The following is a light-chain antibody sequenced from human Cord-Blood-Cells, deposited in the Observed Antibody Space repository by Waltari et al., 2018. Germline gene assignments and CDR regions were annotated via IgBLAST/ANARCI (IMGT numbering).Light chain of an antibody. J-gene: IGLJ3*02. CDR2: DVS. CDR1: SSDVGGYNY. V-gene: IGLV2-11*01. Sequence: QSALTQPRSVSGSPGQSVTISCTGTSSDVGGYNYVSWYQQHPGKAPKLMIYDVSKRPSVVPDRFPGSKAGNPASLTISGLQAEDESDYYCCSYAGSYTWVFGGGTKLTVL. CDR3: CSYAGSYTWV.